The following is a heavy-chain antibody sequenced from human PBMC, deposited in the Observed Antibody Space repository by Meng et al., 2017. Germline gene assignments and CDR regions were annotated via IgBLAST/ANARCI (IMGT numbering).Heavy chain of an antibody. V-gene: IGHV3-73*02. Sequence: EVQPGESGGGLVPPGGSLKLSCAASGSIISGSDIHWVRQASGKGLEWVGRIVTKTKNYATAYAASVKGRFTISRDDSVNTGYLQMNSLRSEDTALYYCTVYITGHMWGRGTMVTVSS. CDR3: TVYITGHM. D-gene: IGHD6-19*01. CDR2: IVTKTKNYAT. CDR1: GSIISGSD. J-gene: IGHJ3*02.